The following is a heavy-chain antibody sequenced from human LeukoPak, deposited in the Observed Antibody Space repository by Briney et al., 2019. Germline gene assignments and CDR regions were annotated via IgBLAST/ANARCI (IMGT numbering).Heavy chain of an antibody. CDR3: ARNLGGYAPD. J-gene: IGHJ4*02. D-gene: IGHD5-12*01. V-gene: IGHV3-64*01. CDR2: ISSNGGST. CDR1: GFTFSSYA. Sequence: GGSLRLSCAASGFTFSSYAMHWVRQAPGKGLEYVSAISSNGGSTYYANSVKGRFTISRDNSKNTLYLQMGSLRAEDMAVYYCARNLGGYAPDWGQGTLVTVSS.